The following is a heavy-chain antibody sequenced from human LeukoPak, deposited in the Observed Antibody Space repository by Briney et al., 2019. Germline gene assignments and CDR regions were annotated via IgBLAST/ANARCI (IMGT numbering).Heavy chain of an antibody. D-gene: IGHD3-22*01. J-gene: IGHJ3*02. CDR3: ARERNYYDSSGFDAFDI. Sequence: GGSLRLSCAASGFTFSNYAMTWVRQAPGKGLEWVSGITGSGGRTYYADSVKGRFTISRDNSKNSLYLQMNSLRAEDTAVYYCARERNYYDSSGFDAFDIWGQGTMVTVSS. V-gene: IGHV3-23*01. CDR2: ITGSGGRT. CDR1: GFTFSNYA.